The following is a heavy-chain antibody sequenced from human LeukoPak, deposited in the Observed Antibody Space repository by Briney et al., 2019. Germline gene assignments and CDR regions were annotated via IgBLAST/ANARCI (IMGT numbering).Heavy chain of an antibody. CDR3: ATAYSNYGYCLDY. D-gene: IGHD3-10*01. CDR2: ISSSSSYI. V-gene: IGHV3-21*01. CDR1: GFTFSSYS. Sequence: GGSLRLSCAASGFTFSSYSMNWVRQAPGKGLEWVSSISSSSSYIYYADSVKGRFTISRDNAKDSLYLQMNSLRAEDTAVYYCATAYSNYGYCLDYWGQGSLVTVSS. J-gene: IGHJ4*02.